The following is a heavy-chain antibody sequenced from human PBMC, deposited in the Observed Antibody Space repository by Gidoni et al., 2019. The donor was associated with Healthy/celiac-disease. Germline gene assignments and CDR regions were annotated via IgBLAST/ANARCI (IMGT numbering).Heavy chain of an antibody. CDR3: ARDRGGRFGELSTFDY. V-gene: IGHV1-3*01. CDR1: GYTLTSYA. D-gene: IGHD3-10*01. Sequence: QVQLVQSGAEVKKPGASVKVSCKASGYTLTSYAMHWVRQAPGQRLEWMGWINAGNGNTKYSQKFQGRVTITRDTSASTAYMELSSLRSEDTAVYYCARDRGGRFGELSTFDYWGQGTLVTVSS. J-gene: IGHJ4*02. CDR2: INAGNGNT.